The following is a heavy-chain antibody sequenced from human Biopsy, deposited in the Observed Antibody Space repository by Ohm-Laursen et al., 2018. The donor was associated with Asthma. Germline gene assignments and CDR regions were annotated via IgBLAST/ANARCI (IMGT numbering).Heavy chain of an antibody. CDR3: ARTHERWTSIQDDALDI. V-gene: IGHV3-30*14. D-gene: IGHD4-23*01. J-gene: IGHJ3*02. Sequence: SSLRLSCAASGFTFSIYDIYWVRQAPGKGLEWVAVISYDGGNKFYGDSVKGRFTLSRDNSRNTLYLQMNSLRVEDTAIYYCARTHERWTSIQDDALDIWGQGTMVIVSS. CDR2: ISYDGGNK. CDR1: GFTFSIYD.